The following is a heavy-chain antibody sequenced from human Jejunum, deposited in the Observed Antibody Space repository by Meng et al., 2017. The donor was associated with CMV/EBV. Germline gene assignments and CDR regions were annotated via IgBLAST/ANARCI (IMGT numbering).Heavy chain of an antibody. J-gene: IGHJ3*02. Sequence: ISITSDYWGWIRQPPGKGLEWIGNIYYTGSTYYNPSLKSRVTISVDTSNNQFSLKLSSVTAADTAVYYCARCERFYDTNGYYYHALDIWGQGTMVTVSS. V-gene: IGHV4-39*01. CDR3: ARCERFYDTNGYYYHALDI. D-gene: IGHD3-22*01. CDR1: ISITSDY. CDR2: IYYTGST.